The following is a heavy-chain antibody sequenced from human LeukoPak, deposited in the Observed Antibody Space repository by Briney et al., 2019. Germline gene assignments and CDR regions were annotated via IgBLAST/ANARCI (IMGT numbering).Heavy chain of an antibody. CDR2: ISYDGNNR. J-gene: IGHJ3*02. Sequence: PGGSLRLSCAASGFTFTNYGMHWVRQAPGKGLEGVAVISYDGNNRYFADSVKGRFTISRDNSKSTLYLQMNSLRPEDTAIYYCAKPRWELASPDAFDIWGQGTMVTVSS. D-gene: IGHD1-26*01. CDR3: AKPRWELASPDAFDI. CDR1: GFTFTNYG. V-gene: IGHV3-30*18.